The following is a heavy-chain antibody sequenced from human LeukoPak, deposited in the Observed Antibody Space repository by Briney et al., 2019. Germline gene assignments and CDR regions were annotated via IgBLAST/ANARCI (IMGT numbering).Heavy chain of an antibody. CDR1: GGSISSSSSY. D-gene: IGHD3-10*01. J-gene: IGHJ4*02. V-gene: IGHV4-39*01. CDR3: ARMNYYGSGSYYDY. CDR2: IYYSGST. Sequence: SETLSLTCTVSGGSISSSSSYWAWIRQPPGTGLEWIGNIYYSGSTYYSPALKSRLTISVDTSKNQFSLKLSSVTAADTAVYYCARMNYYGSGSYYDYWGQGTLVTVSS.